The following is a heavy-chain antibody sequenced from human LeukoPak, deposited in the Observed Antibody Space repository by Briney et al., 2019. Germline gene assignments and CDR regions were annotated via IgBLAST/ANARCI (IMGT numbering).Heavy chain of an antibody. J-gene: IGHJ5*02. Sequence: ASVKVSCKVSGYTLTELSMHWVRQAPGEGHEWMGGFDPEDGETIYAQKFQGRVTMTEDTSTDTAYMEVSSLRSEDTAVYYCAPSWGSSGWYSWFDPWGQGTLVTVSS. CDR1: GYTLTELS. V-gene: IGHV1-24*01. D-gene: IGHD6-19*01. CDR3: APSWGSSGWYSWFDP. CDR2: FDPEDGET.